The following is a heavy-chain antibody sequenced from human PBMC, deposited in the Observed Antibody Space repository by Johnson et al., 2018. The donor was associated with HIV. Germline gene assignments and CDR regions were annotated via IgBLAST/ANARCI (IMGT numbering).Heavy chain of an antibody. J-gene: IGHJ3*02. CDR2: ISGSGGTM. D-gene: IGHD1-1*01. V-gene: IGHV3-11*04. CDR1: GFTFSDYY. Sequence: QVQLVESGGGLVKPGGSLRLSCAASGFTFSDYYMSWIRQAPGKGLEWISYISGSGGTMYSADSVKGRFTISRNNANNSLHLQMNNLRAEDTAVYFCATGWGNEGRHSFDTWGQGTVVTVSS. CDR3: ATGWGNEGRHSFDT.